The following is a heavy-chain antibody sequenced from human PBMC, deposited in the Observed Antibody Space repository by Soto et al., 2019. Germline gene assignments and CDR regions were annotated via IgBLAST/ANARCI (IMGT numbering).Heavy chain of an antibody. CDR2: INHSGST. CDR3: ARSPPLGYCSSTSCYPS. V-gene: IGHV4-34*01. Sequence: SETLSLTCAVYGGSFSGYYWSWIHQPPGKGLEWIGEINHSGSTNYNPSLKSRVTISVDTSKNQFSLKLSSVTAADTAVYYCARSPPLGYCSSTSCYPSWGQGTLVTVSS. J-gene: IGHJ5*02. D-gene: IGHD2-2*01. CDR1: GGSFSGYY.